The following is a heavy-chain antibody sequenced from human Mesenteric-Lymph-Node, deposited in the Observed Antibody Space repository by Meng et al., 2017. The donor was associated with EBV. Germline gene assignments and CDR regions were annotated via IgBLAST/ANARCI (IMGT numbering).Heavy chain of an antibody. J-gene: IGHJ5*02. D-gene: IGHD5-18*01. V-gene: IGHV1-24*01. CDR3: ATLRGVQLWSPRLDP. Sequence: QVYLVQFAAEVKKPGASVKVYWVACGIISIELSMHWVRQAPGKGLEWMGGYDPDNGEIVYAQNFQGRLIMTEDTSADTAYLELNGLRSEDSAIYYCATLRGVQLWSPRLDPWGQGTLVTVSS. CDR1: GIISIELS. CDR2: YDPDNGEI.